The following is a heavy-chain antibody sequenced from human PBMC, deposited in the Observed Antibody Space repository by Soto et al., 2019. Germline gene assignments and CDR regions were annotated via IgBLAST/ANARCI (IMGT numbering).Heavy chain of an antibody. J-gene: IGHJ4*02. Sequence: EVQLLESGGGLVQPGGSLRLSCTVSGVTVSNYAMNWVRQAPGKGLEWVSSLSGSGGTTYYADSVKGRFIISRDNSKNTLYPLMNSLRAEDTALYYCAKQRADYGSGADTFYFDSWGQGALVTVSS. CDR2: LSGSGGTT. V-gene: IGHV3-23*01. CDR3: AKQRADYGSGADTFYFDS. D-gene: IGHD3-10*01. CDR1: GVTVSNYA.